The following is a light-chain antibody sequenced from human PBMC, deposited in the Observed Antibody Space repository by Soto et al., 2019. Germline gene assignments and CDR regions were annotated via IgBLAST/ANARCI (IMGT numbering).Light chain of an antibody. CDR2: GAS. CDR1: QSVSSN. CDR3: QQYNNWPLT. Sequence: EIVMTQSPATLSVSAGERATLSCRASQSVSSNLAWYQQKPGQAPRLLIYGASTRATGIPARFSGSGSGTEFTLTISSLQSEDFAVYYCQQYNNWPLTFGPGTRLEI. V-gene: IGKV3-15*01. J-gene: IGKJ5*01.